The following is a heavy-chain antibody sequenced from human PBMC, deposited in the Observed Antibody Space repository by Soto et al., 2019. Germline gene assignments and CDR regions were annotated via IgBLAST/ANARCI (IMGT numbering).Heavy chain of an antibody. D-gene: IGHD5-12*01. CDR3: ARWVATPFGIFDY. J-gene: IGHJ4*02. V-gene: IGHV1-3*01. CDR1: GYTFTSCA. CDR2: INAGNGNT. Sequence: ASVKVSCKASGYTFTSCAMHWVRQAPGQRLEWMGWINAGNGNTKYSQKFQGRVTITRDTSASTAYMELSSLRSEDTAVYYCARWVATPFGIFDYWGQGTLVTVSS.